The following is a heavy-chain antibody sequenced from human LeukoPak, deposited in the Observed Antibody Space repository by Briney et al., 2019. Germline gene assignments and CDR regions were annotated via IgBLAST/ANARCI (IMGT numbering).Heavy chain of an antibody. V-gene: IGHV1-69*05. J-gene: IGHJ3*02. CDR3: ARDLGANHAFDI. CDR2: IIPIFGTA. CDR1: GGTFSSYA. Sequence: SVKVSCKAPGGTFSSYAISWVRQAPGQGLEWMGGIIPIFGTANYAQKFQGRVTITTDESTSTAYMELSSLRSEDTAVYYCARDLGANHAFDIRGQGTMVTVSS. D-gene: IGHD1-26*01.